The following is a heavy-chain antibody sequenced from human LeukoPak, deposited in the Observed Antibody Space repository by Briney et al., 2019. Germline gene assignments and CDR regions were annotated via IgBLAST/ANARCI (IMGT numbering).Heavy chain of an antibody. V-gene: IGHV3-33*08. Sequence: GGSLRLSCEASGFTFSSYGMHWVRQAPGKGLEWVAVIWYDGSNKYYADSVKGRFTISRDNSKNTLYLQMNSLRAEDTAVYYCASGYDILTGLQADYWGQGTLVTVSS. CDR2: IWYDGSNK. D-gene: IGHD3-9*01. J-gene: IGHJ4*02. CDR3: ASGYDILTGLQADY. CDR1: GFTFSSYG.